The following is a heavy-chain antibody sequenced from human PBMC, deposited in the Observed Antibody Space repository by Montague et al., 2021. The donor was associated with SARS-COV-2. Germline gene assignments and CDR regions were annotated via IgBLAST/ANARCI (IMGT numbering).Heavy chain of an antibody. CDR1: GVSINEYF. D-gene: IGHD4-11*01. Sequence: ETLSLTCTVSGVSINEYFWTWIRQTPGKGLEWIGYIFFNRGPIHNASXKNRVTISLDTSKSQVSLRLTSVTAADTAVYFCVSGRDGSYSHFHFWGQGALVTVSS. V-gene: IGHV4-59*01. CDR3: VSGRDGSYSHFHF. CDR2: IFFNRGP. J-gene: IGHJ1*01.